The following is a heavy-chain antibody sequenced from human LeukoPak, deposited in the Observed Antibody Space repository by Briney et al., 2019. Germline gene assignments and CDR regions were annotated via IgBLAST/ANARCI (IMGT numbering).Heavy chain of an antibody. CDR1: GGSFSGYY. Sequence: PSETLSLTCAVYGGSFSGYYWSWIRQPPGKGLERIGEINHSGSTNYNPSLKSRVTISVDTSKNQFSLKLSSVTAADTAVYYCARDYSSSWNYFDYWGQGTLVTVSS. CDR3: ARDYSSSWNYFDY. CDR2: INHSGST. J-gene: IGHJ4*02. V-gene: IGHV4-34*01. D-gene: IGHD6-13*01.